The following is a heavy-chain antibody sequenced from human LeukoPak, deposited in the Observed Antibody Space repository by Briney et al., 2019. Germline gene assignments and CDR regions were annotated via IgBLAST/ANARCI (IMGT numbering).Heavy chain of an antibody. D-gene: IGHD6-13*01. CDR1: GFTFSSYA. V-gene: IGHV3-23*01. CDR3: AKDRGYSSSWGPQYYFDY. J-gene: IGHJ4*02. Sequence: TAGSLRLSCAASGFTFSSYAMSWVRQAPGKGLEWVSAISGSGGSTYYADSVKGRFTISRDNSKNTLYLQMNSLRAEDTAVYYCAKDRGYSSSWGPQYYFDYWGQGTLVTVSS. CDR2: ISGSGGST.